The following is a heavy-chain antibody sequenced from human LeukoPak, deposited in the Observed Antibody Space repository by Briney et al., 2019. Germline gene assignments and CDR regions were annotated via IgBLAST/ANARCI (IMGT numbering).Heavy chain of an antibody. V-gene: IGHV4-59*01. Sequence: SETLSLTCTFSGAPIGLYYWTWIRQPPGKGLEWIGYIYYTGNSNYNSTLKSRVTMSIDASKKQFSLNLSAVTAADTAVYYCASLQIRHLTLEVWGRGTTVTVSS. CDR2: IYYTGNS. J-gene: IGHJ6*02. CDR1: GAPIGLYY. D-gene: IGHD1-1*01. CDR3: ASLQIRHLTLEV.